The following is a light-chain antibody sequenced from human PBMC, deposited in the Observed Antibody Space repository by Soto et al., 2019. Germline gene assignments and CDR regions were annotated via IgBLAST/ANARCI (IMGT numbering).Light chain of an antibody. CDR2: DGT. Sequence: QSALTQPASVSGSPGQSITISCTRTSNDFGTYYFVSWYQQHPDKAPKLIISDGTGRPSGVSNRFSGSKSGNTASLTISGLQAEDEAHYYCGSYATYNMILGGGTKVTGL. CDR1: SNDFGTYYF. V-gene: IGLV2-23*01. CDR3: GSYATYNMI. J-gene: IGLJ2*01.